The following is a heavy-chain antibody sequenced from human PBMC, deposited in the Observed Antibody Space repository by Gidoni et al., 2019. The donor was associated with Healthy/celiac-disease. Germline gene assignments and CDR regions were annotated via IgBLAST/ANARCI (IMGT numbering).Heavy chain of an antibody. V-gene: IGHV4-39*07. Sequence: QLQLQESGPGLVKPSETLSLTCTVPGGSISSRSYYWGWSRQHPGKGLEWIGSIYYRGSTYYNPSLKSRVTISVDTSKNQFSLKLSSVTAADTAVYYCARDFDYGGNSHAFDIWGQGTMVTVSS. J-gene: IGHJ3*02. CDR2: IYYRGST. D-gene: IGHD4-17*01. CDR1: GGSISSRSYY. CDR3: ARDFDYGGNSHAFDI.